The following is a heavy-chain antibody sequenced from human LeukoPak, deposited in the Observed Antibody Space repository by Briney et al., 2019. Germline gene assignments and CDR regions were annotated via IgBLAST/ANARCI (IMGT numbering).Heavy chain of an antibody. V-gene: IGHV4-38-2*02. CDR3: ATLLSSSYYFDY. J-gene: IGHJ4*02. D-gene: IGHD3-10*02. CDR1: GFTLSDFW. Sequence: GSLTLSCTASGFTLSDFWMSWVRQAPGRGLEWIGNIYNSGITYYNLYNPSLKIRVIISVDTAKNHFSLKLSSVTAADTAVYFCATLLSSSYYFDYWGQGTLVTVSS. CDR2: IYNSGIT.